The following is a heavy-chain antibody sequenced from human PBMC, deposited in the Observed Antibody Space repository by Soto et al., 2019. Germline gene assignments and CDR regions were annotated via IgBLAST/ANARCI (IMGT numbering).Heavy chain of an antibody. D-gene: IGHD3-10*01. CDR1: GFIVSSNY. Sequence: EVQLVESGGGLVQPGGSLRLSCAASGFIVSSNYMSWVRQAPGKGLEWVSVIYTSGSTYYADSVKGRFTISRDNSKYIVYLQMNSLRAEDTAVYYCARGDGALDVWGQGTLVTVS. J-gene: IGHJ3*01. CDR3: ARGDGALDV. CDR2: IYTSGST. V-gene: IGHV3-66*01.